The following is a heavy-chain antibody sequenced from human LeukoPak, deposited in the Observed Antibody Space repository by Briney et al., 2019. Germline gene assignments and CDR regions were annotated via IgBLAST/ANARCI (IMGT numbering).Heavy chain of an antibody. J-gene: IGHJ4*02. CDR3: ARSMVRPFDY. V-gene: IGHV1-69*05. D-gene: IGHD3-10*01. CDR2: IIPIFGTA. CDR1: GGTFSSYA. Sequence: ASVKVSCKAPGGTFSSYAISWVRQAPGQGLEWMGRIIPIFGTANYAQKFQGRVTITTDESTSTAYMELSSLRSEDTAVYYCARSMVRPFDYWGQGTLVTVSS.